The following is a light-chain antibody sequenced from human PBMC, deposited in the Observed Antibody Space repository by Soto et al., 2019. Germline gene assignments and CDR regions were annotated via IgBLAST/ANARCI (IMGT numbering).Light chain of an antibody. CDR2: GAS. CDR1: QSVSRSY. Sequence: EIVLTQSPGTLSLSPGERATLSCRASQSVSRSYLAWYQQTPGQAPRLLIHGASSRATGIPDRFSGSGSGTDFTLTISRLEPEDFVVYSCQQYSGTFRQGFKE. V-gene: IGKV3-20*01. CDR3: QQYSGT. J-gene: IGKJ1*01.